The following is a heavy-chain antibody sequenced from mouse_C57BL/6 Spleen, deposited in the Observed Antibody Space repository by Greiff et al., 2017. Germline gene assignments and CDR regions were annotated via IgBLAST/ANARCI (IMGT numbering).Heavy chain of an antibody. Sequence: VKLVESGAELVRPGASVKLSCKASGYTFTDYYINWVKQRPGQGLEWIARIYPGSGNTYYNEKFKGKATLTAEKSSSTAYMQLSSLTSEDSAVYFCARHQDYAMDYWGQGTSVTVSS. J-gene: IGHJ4*01. V-gene: IGHV1-76*01. CDR2: IYPGSGNT. CDR1: GYTFTDYY. CDR3: ARHQDYAMDY.